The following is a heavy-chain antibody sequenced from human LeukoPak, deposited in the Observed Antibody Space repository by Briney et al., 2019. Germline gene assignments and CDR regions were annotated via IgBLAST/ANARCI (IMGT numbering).Heavy chain of an antibody. CDR1: GCTFSSYW. CDR2: IKSDGST. V-gene: IGHV3-74*01. D-gene: IGHD3-22*01. J-gene: IGHJ1*01. Sequence: GGSLRLSCAASGCTFSSYWMHWVRHAPGKGLVWVSRIKSDGSTNYSDSVKGRFTISRDNAKNTLSLQMNSLRAEDTGVYYCARAPSEIGGYYPEYFRHWGQGTLVTVSS. CDR3: ARAPSEIGGYYPEYFRH.